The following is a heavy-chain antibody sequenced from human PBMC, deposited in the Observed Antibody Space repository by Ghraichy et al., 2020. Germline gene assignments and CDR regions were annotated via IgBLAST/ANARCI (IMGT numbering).Heavy chain of an antibody. CDR3: AKPKVDAFDYFDY. CDR1: GFTFSSYA. D-gene: IGHD1-26*01. J-gene: IGHJ4*02. V-gene: IGHV3-23*01. CDR2: ISTSGVST. Sequence: GGSLRLSCAASGFTFSSYAMSWVRQAPGKGLEWVSTISTSGVSTYYADSVKGRFTISRDNSKNTLYLQMSSLRAEDTAVYYCAKPKVDAFDYFDYWGQGTRVTVSS.